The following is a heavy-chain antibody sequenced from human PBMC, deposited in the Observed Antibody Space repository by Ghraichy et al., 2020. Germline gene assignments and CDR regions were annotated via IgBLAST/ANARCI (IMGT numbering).Heavy chain of an antibody. D-gene: IGHD2-15*01. CDR2: IYYSGST. V-gene: IGHV4-39*01. Sequence: SQTLSLTCTVSGGSISSSSYYWGWIRQPPGKGLEWIGSIYYSGSTYYNPSLKSRVTISVDTSKNQFSLKLSSVTAADTAVYSCARTNIVVVVAATPNIGYYFDYWGQGTLVTVSS. J-gene: IGHJ4*02. CDR1: GGSISSSSYY. CDR3: ARTNIVVVVAATPNIGYYFDY.